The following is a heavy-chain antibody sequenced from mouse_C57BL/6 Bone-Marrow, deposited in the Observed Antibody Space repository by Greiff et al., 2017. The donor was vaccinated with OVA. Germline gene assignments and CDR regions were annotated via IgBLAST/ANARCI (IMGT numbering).Heavy chain of an antibody. CDR2: IWTGGGT. CDR1: GFSFTSYA. Sequence: QVQLKESGPGLVAPSQSLSITCTVSGFSFTSYAISWVRQPPGKGLEWLGVIWTGGGTHYNSALKSRLSISKDNAKSQVFSKMNRLQTDDTAGYYVARNVSYYSAWFAYGGQGTVVTVAA. D-gene: IGHD1-1*01. V-gene: IGHV2-9-1*01. CDR3: ARNVSYYSAWFAY. J-gene: IGHJ3*01.